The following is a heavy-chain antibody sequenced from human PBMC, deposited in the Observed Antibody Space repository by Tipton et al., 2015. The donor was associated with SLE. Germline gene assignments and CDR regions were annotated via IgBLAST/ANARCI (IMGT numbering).Heavy chain of an antibody. CDR1: GFTFSSYA. D-gene: IGHD3-10*01. J-gene: IGHJ4*02. Sequence: SLRLSCAASGFTFSSYAMHWVRQAPGKGLEWVAVISYDGSNKYYADSVKGRFTISRENAKNSLYLQMNSLRAGDTAVYYCARAGFDYWGQGTLVTVSS. V-gene: IGHV3-30*14. CDR3: ARAGFDY. CDR2: ISYDGSNK.